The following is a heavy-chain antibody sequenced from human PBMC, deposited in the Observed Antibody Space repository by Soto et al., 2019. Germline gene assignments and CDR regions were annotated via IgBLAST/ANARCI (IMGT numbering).Heavy chain of an antibody. J-gene: IGHJ4*02. Sequence: GGSLRLSSAASGLTFNTYSVNWVRQAPGKGLEWISYISSSSNTIYYADSVKGRFTISRDNANNSLYLQMNSLRAEDTAVYYCALRAGPLGGQGTLVTVSS. V-gene: IGHV3-48*01. D-gene: IGHD6-13*01. CDR3: ALRAGPL. CDR2: ISSSSNTI. CDR1: GLTFNTYS.